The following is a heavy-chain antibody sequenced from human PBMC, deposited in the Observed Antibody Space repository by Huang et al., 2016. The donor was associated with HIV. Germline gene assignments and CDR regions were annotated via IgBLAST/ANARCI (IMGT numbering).Heavy chain of an antibody. J-gene: IGHJ6*03. D-gene: IGHD5-12*01. CDR1: GYTFTSYG. V-gene: IGHV1-18*01. CDR2: ISGHHGDT. CDR3: ARDCPSGFDRFDVVYYYYYLDV. Sequence: QVHLVQSGAEVKKPGASVKVSCQASGYTFTSYGVTWVRQAPGQGLEWMGVISGHHGDTNYAQKCPGRATMTTDTSTCPAYMELRSLRSDDTAIDYCARDCPSGFDRFDVVYYYYYLDVWGKGTTVTVSS.